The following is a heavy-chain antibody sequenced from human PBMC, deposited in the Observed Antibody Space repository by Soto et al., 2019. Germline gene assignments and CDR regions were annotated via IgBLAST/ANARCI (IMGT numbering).Heavy chain of an antibody. CDR2: IYRSGTT. CDR1: GGSISSTNYY. J-gene: IGHJ4*02. V-gene: IGHV4-39*01. D-gene: IGHD3-3*02. Sequence: QLQLQESGPGLVKPSETLSLTCTVSGGSISSTNYYWAWIRQPPGKGLEWVGSIYRSGTTSYTPSLRSRVPLSVDTSKNQLSLWLPSVTVADTAVYNCARKTDAALSKPPDNWGQGILVTVSS. CDR3: ARKTDAALSKPPDN.